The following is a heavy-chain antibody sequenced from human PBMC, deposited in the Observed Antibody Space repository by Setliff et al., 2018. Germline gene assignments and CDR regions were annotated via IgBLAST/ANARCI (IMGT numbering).Heavy chain of an antibody. Sequence: PSETLSLTCIVSGGAISNYYWSWIREPPGKGLERMGYISDRGYTNYNPALKSRVTRSVDTSKNEVSLKLSSVTAADTAVYSCAGAVDSSGYFPYWYCDLWGRGALVTVAS. CDR1: GGAISNYY. D-gene: IGHD3-22*01. V-gene: IGHV4-59*01. CDR2: ISDRGYT. CDR3: AGAVDSSGYFPYWYCDL. J-gene: IGHJ2*01.